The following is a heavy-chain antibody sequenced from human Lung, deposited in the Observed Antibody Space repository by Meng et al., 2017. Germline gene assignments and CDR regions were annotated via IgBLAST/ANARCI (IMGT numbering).Heavy chain of an antibody. V-gene: IGHV1-18*01. D-gene: IGHD6-6*01. CDR2: ISAYNGNT. CDR3: ARDGTGLAARPASGY. Sequence: QVQRVQSGAEVKKHGASGKVACKESGYTFTSYGISWVRQAPGQGLEWMGWISAYNGNTNYAQKLQGRVTMTTDTSTSTAYMELRSLRSDDTAVYYCARDGTGLAARPASGYWGQGTLVTVSS. J-gene: IGHJ4*02. CDR1: GYTFTSYG.